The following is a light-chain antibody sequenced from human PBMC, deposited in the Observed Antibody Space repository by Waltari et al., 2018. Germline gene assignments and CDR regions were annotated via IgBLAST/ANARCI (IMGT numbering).Light chain of an antibody. Sequence: DIQMTLSPSSLSASVVNRVTITCQASQDISNYLNWYQKKPGKAPKLLIYDASNLETGVPSRFSGSGSGTDFTFTISSLQPEDIATYYCQQYDNLSLTFGGGTKVEIK. J-gene: IGKJ4*01. CDR2: DAS. V-gene: IGKV1-33*01. CDR3: QQYDNLSLT. CDR1: QDISNY.